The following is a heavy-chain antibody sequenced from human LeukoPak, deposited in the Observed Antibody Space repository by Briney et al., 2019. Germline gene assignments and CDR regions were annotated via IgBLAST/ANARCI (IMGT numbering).Heavy chain of an antibody. D-gene: IGHD2-15*01. CDR2: INPSGGST. Sequence: ASVKVSCKASGYTFTGYYMHWVRQAPGQGLEWMGIINPSGGSTTYAQKFQGRVTMTRDTSTSTVYMELSSLRSEDTAVYYCAREDIVVVVAATQYDAFDIWGQGTMVTVSS. CDR3: AREDIVVVVAATQYDAFDI. V-gene: IGHV1-46*01. J-gene: IGHJ3*02. CDR1: GYTFTGYY.